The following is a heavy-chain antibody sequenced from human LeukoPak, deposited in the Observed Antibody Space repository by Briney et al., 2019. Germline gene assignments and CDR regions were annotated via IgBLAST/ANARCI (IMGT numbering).Heavy chain of an antibody. J-gene: IGHJ4*02. CDR2: ISGSGTST. V-gene: IGHV3-23*01. CDR3: AKGKITMVRGSPTDF. D-gene: IGHD3-10*01. CDR1: EFTFSSYA. Sequence: GGSLRLSCAASEFTFSSYAMSWVRQAPGKGLARVSAISGSGTSTYYADSVKGRFTISRDNSKNTLYLQMNSLRAEDTALYYCAKGKITMVRGSPTDFWGQGTLVTVSS.